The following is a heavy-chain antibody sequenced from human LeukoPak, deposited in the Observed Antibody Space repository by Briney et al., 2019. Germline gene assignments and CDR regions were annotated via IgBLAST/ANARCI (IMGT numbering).Heavy chain of an antibody. CDR3: AKKMGYYGSGSYYNLYGMDV. Sequence: GGSLRLSCAASGFTFSNYAMSWVRQAPGVGLEWVSSISGSAASTYYAGSVKGRFTISRDNSKNTLYLQMNSLRAEDTAVYYCAKKMGYYGSGSYYNLYGMDVWGQGTTATVSS. V-gene: IGHV3-23*01. J-gene: IGHJ6*02. D-gene: IGHD3-10*01. CDR1: GFTFSNYA. CDR2: ISGSAAST.